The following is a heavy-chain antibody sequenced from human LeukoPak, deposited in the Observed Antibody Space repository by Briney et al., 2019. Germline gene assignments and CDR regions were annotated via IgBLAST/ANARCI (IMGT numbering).Heavy chain of an antibody. V-gene: IGHV1-69*05. Sequence: EASVKVSCMASGCTFSSYAISCVRQAPGQGLEWMGRIIPIFGRANYAQKFQGRVTLTTDKSTSTAYMELSSLRAEDTALYYCAREGRYCSGGSCLNWFDPWGQGTLVTVSS. CDR3: AREGRYCSGGSCLNWFDP. J-gene: IGHJ5*02. CDR2: IIPIFGRA. CDR1: GCTFSSYA. D-gene: IGHD2-15*01.